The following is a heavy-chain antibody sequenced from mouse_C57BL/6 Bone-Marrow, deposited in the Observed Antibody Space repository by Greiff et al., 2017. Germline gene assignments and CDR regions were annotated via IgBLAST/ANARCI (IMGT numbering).Heavy chain of an antibody. Sequence: VQLQQSGPVLVKPGASVKMSCKASGYTFTDYYMNWVKQSHGKSLEWIGVINPYHGGTSYNQKFKGKATLTVDKSSSTAYMALNSLTSEDSAVYYCARGTTVFDYWGQGTTLTVSS. CDR2: INPYHGGT. V-gene: IGHV1-19*01. D-gene: IGHD1-1*01. CDR3: ARGTTVFDY. CDR1: GYTFTDYY. J-gene: IGHJ2*01.